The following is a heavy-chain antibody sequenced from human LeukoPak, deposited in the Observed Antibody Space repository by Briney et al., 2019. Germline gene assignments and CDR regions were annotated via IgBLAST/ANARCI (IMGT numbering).Heavy chain of an antibody. V-gene: IGHV1-69*01. CDR2: IIPIFGTA. CDR1: GGTFSSYA. CDR3: AKGRIWSGYYYFDY. Sequence: SVKVSCKASGGTFSSYAISWVRQAPGQGLEWMGGIIPIFGTANYAQKFQGRVTITADESTSTAYMELSSLRSEDTAVYYCAKGRIWSGYYYFDYWGQGTLVTVSS. D-gene: IGHD3-3*01. J-gene: IGHJ4*02.